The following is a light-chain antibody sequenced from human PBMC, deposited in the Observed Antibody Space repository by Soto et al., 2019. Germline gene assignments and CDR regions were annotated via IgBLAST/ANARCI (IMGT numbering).Light chain of an antibody. Sequence: DIVMTQSPDSLAVSLGERATINCRSSQSVLHTSNNXXXLGWSQQKPGQPPKLLIYWASYREFGVPDRFSGSGSGTDFTLTISSLQAEDVAXXYXLXXSTFPRTFGQGTKVEIK. J-gene: IGKJ1*01. CDR1: QSVLHTSNNXXX. V-gene: IGKV4-1*01. CDR3: LXXSTFPRT. CDR2: WAS.